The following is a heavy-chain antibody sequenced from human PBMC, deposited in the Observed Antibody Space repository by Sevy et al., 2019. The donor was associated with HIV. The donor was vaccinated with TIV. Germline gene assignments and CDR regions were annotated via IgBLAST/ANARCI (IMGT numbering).Heavy chain of an antibody. D-gene: IGHD3-3*01. CDR2: ISTASSYI. CDR1: GFTFSYYS. V-gene: IGHV3-21*01. J-gene: IGHJ2*01. CDR3: ARGPYYDFCYFDL. Sequence: GGSLRLSCAASGFTFSYYSMNWVRQAPGKGLEWVSSISTASSYIYYADSLKGRVTISRDNAKNSLYLQMNSLRAEDTAVYYCARGPYYDFCYFDLWGRGTLVTVSS.